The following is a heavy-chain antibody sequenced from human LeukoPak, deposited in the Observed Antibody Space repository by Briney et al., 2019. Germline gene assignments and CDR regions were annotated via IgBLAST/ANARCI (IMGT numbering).Heavy chain of an antibody. CDR1: GDSISSYY. V-gene: IGHV4-59*01. CDR2: IYYSGST. D-gene: IGHD3-10*01. J-gene: IGHJ4*02. Sequence: PSETLSLTCSVSGDSISSYYRNWIRQPPGKGLEWIGYIYYSGSTNYNPSLKSRVTISVDTSKNQFSLKLSSVTAADTAVYYCAKLYGSGTSTNFFDYWGQGTLVTVSS. CDR3: AKLYGSGTSTNFFDY.